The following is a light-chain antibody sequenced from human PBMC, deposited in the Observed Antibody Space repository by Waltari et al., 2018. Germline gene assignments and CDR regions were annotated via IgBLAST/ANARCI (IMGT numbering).Light chain of an antibody. Sequence: AIRMTQSPSSFSASTGDSVTITCRASQGISSYLAWYQQKPGRVPKLLMSAASTLHSGVPSRFTGSGSGTDFTLTINCLQSDDFATYYCQQYYTYPRTFGQGTKVEIK. CDR3: QQYYTYPRT. J-gene: IGKJ1*01. V-gene: IGKV1-8*01. CDR2: AAS. CDR1: QGISSY.